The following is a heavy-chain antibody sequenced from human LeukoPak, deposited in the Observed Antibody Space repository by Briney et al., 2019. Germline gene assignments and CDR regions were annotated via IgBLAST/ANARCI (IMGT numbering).Heavy chain of an antibody. D-gene: IGHD3-3*01. Sequence: SETLSLTCAVYGGSFSGYYWSWIRQPPGKGLEWIGEINHSGSTNYNPSLKSRVTISVDTSKNQFSLKLSSVTAADTAVYYCARGLGVYYYYYYMDVWGKGTTVTVSS. CDR2: INHSGST. V-gene: IGHV4-34*01. CDR3: ARGLGVYYYYYYMDV. J-gene: IGHJ6*03. CDR1: GGSFSGYY.